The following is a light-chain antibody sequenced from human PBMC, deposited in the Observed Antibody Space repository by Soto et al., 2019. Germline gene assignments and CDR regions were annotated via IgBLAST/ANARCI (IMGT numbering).Light chain of an antibody. Sequence: QSVLTQPPSASGTPGQRVTISCSGSSSNIGSNYVYWYQHLPGTAPKLLIYRNNQRPSGVPDRFSGSKSDTSASLAISGLRSEDEADYYCAAWDDSLSGRVFGGGTKLTVL. CDR3: AAWDDSLSGRV. CDR1: SSNIGSNY. V-gene: IGLV1-47*01. J-gene: IGLJ2*01. CDR2: RNN.